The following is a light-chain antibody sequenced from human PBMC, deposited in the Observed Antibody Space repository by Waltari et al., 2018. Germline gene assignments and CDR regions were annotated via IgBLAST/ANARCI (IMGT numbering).Light chain of an antibody. J-gene: IGLJ3*02. Sequence: QSVLTQPPSVSGAPGQGVTVSCTGSSSNIGAGYGVTWYQQHPGTAPKLLISVNSNRPSGVPDRFSGSQSGTSASLAITGLQAEDEADYYCQSYDSSLSGWVFGGGTKVTVL. CDR2: VNS. CDR1: SSNIGAGYG. CDR3: QSYDSSLSGWV. V-gene: IGLV1-40*01.